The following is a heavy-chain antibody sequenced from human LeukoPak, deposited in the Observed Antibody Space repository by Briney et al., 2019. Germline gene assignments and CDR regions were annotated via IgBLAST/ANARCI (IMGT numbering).Heavy chain of an antibody. CDR1: GSTFSSYS. D-gene: IGHD6-13*01. V-gene: IGHV3-21*01. CDR2: ISSSSSYI. Sequence: GGSLRLSCAASGSTFSSYSMNWVRQAPGKGLEWVSSISSSSSYIYYADSVKGRFTISRDNAKNSLYLQMNSLRAEDTAVYYCARDGYSSSWRYAFDIWGQGTMVTVSS. J-gene: IGHJ3*02. CDR3: ARDGYSSSWRYAFDI.